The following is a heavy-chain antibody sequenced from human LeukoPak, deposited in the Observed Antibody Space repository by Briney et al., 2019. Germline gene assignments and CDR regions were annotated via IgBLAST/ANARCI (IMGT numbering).Heavy chain of an antibody. V-gene: IGHV3-48*03. D-gene: IGHD6-19*01. CDR1: GFTFSSYE. CDR2: ISSGSTI. CDR3: ARESIAVAGAPFDY. J-gene: IGHJ4*02. Sequence: GGSLRLSCAATGFTFSSYEMNWVRQAPGKGLEWVSYISSGSTIYDADSVKGRFTISRDNAKNSLYLQMNSLRAEDTAVYYCARESIAVAGAPFDYWGQGTLVTVSS.